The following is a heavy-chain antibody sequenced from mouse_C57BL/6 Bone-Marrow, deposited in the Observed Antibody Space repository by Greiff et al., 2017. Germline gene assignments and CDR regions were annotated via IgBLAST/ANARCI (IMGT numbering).Heavy chain of an antibody. Sequence: VQLQQPGAELVKPGASVKVSCKASGYTFTSYWMHWVKQRPGQGLEWIGWIDPENGDTEYASKFQGKATITADTSSNTAYLQLSSLTSEDTAVYYCTTLIFFDVWGTGTTVTVSS. D-gene: IGHD1-1*01. J-gene: IGHJ1*03. CDR1: GYTFTSYW. V-gene: IGHV14-4*01. CDR2: IDPENGDT. CDR3: TTLIFFDV.